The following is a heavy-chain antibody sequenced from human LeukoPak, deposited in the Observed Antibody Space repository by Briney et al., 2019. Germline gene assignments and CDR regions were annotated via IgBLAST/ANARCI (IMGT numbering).Heavy chain of an antibody. V-gene: IGHV3-23*01. CDR2: ISGSGGST. CDR1: GFTFSSYA. Sequence: GGSLRLSCAASGFTFSSYAMSWVRQAPGKGLEWVSAISGSGGSTYYTDSVKGRFTISRDNSKNTLYLQMNSLRAEDTAVYYCTTPYSYGYSAFDIWGQGTMVTVSS. J-gene: IGHJ3*02. D-gene: IGHD5-18*01. CDR3: TTPYSYGYSAFDI.